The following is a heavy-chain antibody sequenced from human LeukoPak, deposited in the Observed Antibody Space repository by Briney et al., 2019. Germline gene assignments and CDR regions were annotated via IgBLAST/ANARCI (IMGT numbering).Heavy chain of an antibody. J-gene: IGHJ5*02. Sequence: ASVKVSCKASGYTFTSYGISWVRQAPGQGLEWMGWISAYNGNTNYAQKLQGRVTMTTGTSTSTAYMELRSLRSDDTAVYYCARKVVAATRYNWFDPWGQGTLVTVSS. CDR3: ARKVVAATRYNWFDP. CDR1: GYTFTSYG. V-gene: IGHV1-18*01. CDR2: ISAYNGNT. D-gene: IGHD2-15*01.